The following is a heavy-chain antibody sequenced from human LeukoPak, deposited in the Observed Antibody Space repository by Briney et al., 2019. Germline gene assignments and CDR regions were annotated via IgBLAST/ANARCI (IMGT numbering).Heavy chain of an antibody. CDR1: GFTFSSYA. V-gene: IGHV3-23*01. CDR3: GKMNVLTGYYTPKFDF. CDR2: ISGSGSSK. Sequence: GGSLRLSCAASGFTFSSYAMSWVRQAPGKGLEWVSAISGSGSSKDYSDSVKGRFTISRDNSKNTLYLQMTSLTAEATAVYYCGKMNVLTGYYTPKFDFWGQGALVTVSS. D-gene: IGHD3-9*01. J-gene: IGHJ4*02.